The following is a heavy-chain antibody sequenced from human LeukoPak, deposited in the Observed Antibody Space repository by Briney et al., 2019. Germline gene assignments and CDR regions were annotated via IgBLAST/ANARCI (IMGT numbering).Heavy chain of an antibody. J-gene: IGHJ4*02. Sequence: GASVKVSCKASGYTLTGSYMHWVRQAPGQGLEWMGIINPSGGSTNYAQKFQGRVTMTRDTSTSTVYMELSSLRSEDTAVYYCARRSGSSLDYWGQGTLITVSS. D-gene: IGHD1-26*01. CDR1: GYTLTGSY. V-gene: IGHV1-46*01. CDR3: ARRSGSSLDY. CDR2: INPSGGST.